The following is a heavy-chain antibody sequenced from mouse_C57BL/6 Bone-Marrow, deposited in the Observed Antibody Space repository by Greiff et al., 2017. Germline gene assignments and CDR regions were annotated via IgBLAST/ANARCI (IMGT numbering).Heavy chain of an antibody. Sequence: DVHLVESGGDLVKPGGSLKLSCAASGFTFSSYGMSWVRQTPDKRLEWVATISSGGSYTYYPDSVKGRFTISRDNAKNTLYLQMSSLKSEDTAMYYCSIRLVAYWGQGTLVTVSA. V-gene: IGHV5-6*01. J-gene: IGHJ3*01. CDR1: GFTFSSYG. CDR3: SIRLVAY. CDR2: ISSGGSYT.